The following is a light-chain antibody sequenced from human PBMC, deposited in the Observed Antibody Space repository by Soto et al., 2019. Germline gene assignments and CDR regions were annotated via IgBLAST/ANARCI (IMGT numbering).Light chain of an antibody. CDR1: QSVSSSY. J-gene: IGKJ1*01. CDR2: GAS. Sequence: EIVLTQSPGTLSLSPGERATLSCRASQSVSSSYLAWYQQKPGQAPRLLIYGASSRATGIPDRFSGSGSGTDFTLTNSRLEPEDFAVYYCQQYGSSRTWTFGQGTKVEIK. V-gene: IGKV3-20*01. CDR3: QQYGSSRTWT.